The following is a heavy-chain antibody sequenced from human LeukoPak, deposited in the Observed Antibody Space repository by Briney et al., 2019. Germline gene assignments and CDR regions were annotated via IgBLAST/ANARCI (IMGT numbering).Heavy chain of an antibody. Sequence: ASVKVSCKASGYTYISYGISWVRQAPGQGLEWMGWISAYNGNTNYAQKLQGRVTMTTDTSTSTAYMELRSLRSDDTAVYYCARVRVTTSYDYYYMDVWGKGTTVTVSS. V-gene: IGHV1-18*01. CDR1: GYTYISYG. D-gene: IGHD4-17*01. CDR2: ISAYNGNT. CDR3: ARVRVTTSYDYYYMDV. J-gene: IGHJ6*03.